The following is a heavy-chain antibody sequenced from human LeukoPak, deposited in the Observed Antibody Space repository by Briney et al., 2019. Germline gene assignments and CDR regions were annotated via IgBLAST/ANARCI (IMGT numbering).Heavy chain of an antibody. Sequence: SEDLFITCTVSRATHSSNSYDPGGIRQPPGKGLEWMGSIYYSGSTSYNPSLKSRVTISVDTSKNQFSLKLSSVTAADTAVYYCARHNCGGDCDFCYYYGMDVWGQGTTVTVSS. CDR2: IYYSGST. D-gene: IGHD2-21*02. V-gene: IGHV4-39*01. CDR1: RATHSSNSYD. CDR3: ARHNCGGDCDFCYYYGMDV. J-gene: IGHJ6*02.